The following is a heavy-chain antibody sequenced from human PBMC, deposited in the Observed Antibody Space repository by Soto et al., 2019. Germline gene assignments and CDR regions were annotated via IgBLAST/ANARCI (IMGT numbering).Heavy chain of an antibody. CDR3: ARDIITGPAWNSFDY. CDR2: ISYDGSNK. Sequence: GGSLRLSCAASGFTFSSYAMHWVRQAPGKGLEWVAVISYDGSNKYYADSVKGRFTISRDNSKNTLYLQMNSLRAEDTAVYYCARDIITGPAWNSFDYWGQGTLVTSP. CDR1: GFTFSSYA. V-gene: IGHV3-30-3*01. D-gene: IGHD1-20*01. J-gene: IGHJ4*02.